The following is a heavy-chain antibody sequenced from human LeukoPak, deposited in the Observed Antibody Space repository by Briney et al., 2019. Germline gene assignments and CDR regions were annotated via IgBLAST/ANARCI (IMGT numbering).Heavy chain of an antibody. CDR3: GRQYNYGYYFDN. J-gene: IGHJ4*02. Sequence: GASVKDSCKVSGYTFTGFYIHCVRHAPGQGLEWMERINPNSGGTNYAQRFQSRVTMTRDTSISTAHMELSRLTSDDTAVYYCGRQYNYGYYFDNWGQGTLVTVSS. CDR2: INPNSGGT. D-gene: IGHD5-18*01. V-gene: IGHV1-2*02. CDR1: GYTFTGFY.